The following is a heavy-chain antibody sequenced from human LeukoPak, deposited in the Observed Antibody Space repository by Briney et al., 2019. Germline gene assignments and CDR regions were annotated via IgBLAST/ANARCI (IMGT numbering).Heavy chain of an antibody. CDR1: GFTFSNAW. J-gene: IGHJ5*02. V-gene: IGHV3-15*01. Sequence: GGSLRLSCAASGFTFSNAWMSWVRQAPGKGLEWVGRIKSKTDGGKTDYAAPVKGRFTISRDDSKNTLYLQMNSLKTEDTAVYYCTTEVVVVVAATNWFGPWGQGTLVTVSS. CDR3: TTEVVVVVAATNWFGP. D-gene: IGHD2-15*01. CDR2: IKSKTDGGKT.